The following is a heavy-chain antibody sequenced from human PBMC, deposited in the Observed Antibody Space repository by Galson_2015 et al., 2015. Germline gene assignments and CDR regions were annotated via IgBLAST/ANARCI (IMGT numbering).Heavy chain of an antibody. CDR2: ISGSGGST. CDR3: AKDVAYGSGTKMRFDAFDI. V-gene: IGHV3-23*01. D-gene: IGHD3-10*01. J-gene: IGHJ3*02. CDR1: GFTFSSYA. Sequence: SLRLSCAASGFTFSSYAMSWVRQAPGKGLEWVSAISGSGGSTYYADSVKGRFTISRDNSKNTLYLQMNSLRAEDTAVYYCAKDVAYGSGTKMRFDAFDIWGQGTMVTVSS.